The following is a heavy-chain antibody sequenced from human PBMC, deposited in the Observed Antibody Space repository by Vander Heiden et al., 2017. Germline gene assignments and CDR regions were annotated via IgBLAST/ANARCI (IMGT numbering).Heavy chain of an antibody. J-gene: IGHJ3*01. V-gene: IGHV3-33*01. Sequence: QLVDSGGGVVQPGTSLRLSCEASGVTFWSYGMHWVRQAPGKGLECVAVIWYDESKTYYEDSVKGRFTISRDNFKDTLYLEMNSLRAEDSAVYWCARGGSHTHTDGFSFWGQGTMVSVS. CDR1: GVTFWSYG. D-gene: IGHD1-26*01. CDR3: ARGGSHTHTDGFSF. CDR2: IWYDESKT.